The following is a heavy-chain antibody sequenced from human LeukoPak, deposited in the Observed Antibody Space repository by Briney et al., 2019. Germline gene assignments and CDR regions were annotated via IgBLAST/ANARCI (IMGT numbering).Heavy chain of an antibody. Sequence: GRSLRLSCAAARFAFSSYAMHWVRHAPGEGLEWVAVISYDGSNKYYADSVKGRCTISRDNSKNTVYLQMNSLRAEDTAVYYCARGNYGEALGYWGQGTLVTVSS. J-gene: IGHJ4*02. CDR1: RFAFSSYA. V-gene: IGHV3-30-3*01. CDR3: ARGNYGEALGY. D-gene: IGHD4-17*01. CDR2: ISYDGSNK.